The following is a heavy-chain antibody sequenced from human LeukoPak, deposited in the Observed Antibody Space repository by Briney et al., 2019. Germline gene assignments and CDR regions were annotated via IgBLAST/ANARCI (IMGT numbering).Heavy chain of an antibody. CDR1: GFTFSSYA. Sequence: GGSLRLSCAASGFTFSSYAMSWVRQAPGKGLEWVSAISGSGGSTYYADSVKGRFTISRDNAKNSLYLQMNSLRAEDTAVYYCARTLVGATTSSYWGQGTLVTVSS. CDR3: ARTLVGATTSSY. CDR2: ISGSGGST. J-gene: IGHJ4*02. D-gene: IGHD1-26*01. V-gene: IGHV3-23*01.